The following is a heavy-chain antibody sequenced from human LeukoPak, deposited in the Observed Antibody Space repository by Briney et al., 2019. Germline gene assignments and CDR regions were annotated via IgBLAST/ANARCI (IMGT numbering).Heavy chain of an antibody. J-gene: IGHJ1*01. CDR1: GGSFSGYY. Sequence: SETLSLTCAVYGGSFSGYYWSWIRQPPGKGLEWIGEINHSGSTTYNPSLKSRVTISVDTSKNQFSLKLSSVTAADTAVYYCARVADCSGGSCYSEYFQHWGQGTLVTVSS. CDR3: ARVADCSGGSCYSEYFQH. CDR2: INHSGST. D-gene: IGHD2-15*01. V-gene: IGHV4-34*01.